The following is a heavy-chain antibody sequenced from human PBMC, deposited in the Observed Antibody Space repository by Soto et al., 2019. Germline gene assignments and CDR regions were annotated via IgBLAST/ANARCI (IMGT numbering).Heavy chain of an antibody. CDR2: IRNDGTEM. J-gene: IGHJ4*02. V-gene: IGHV3-30*02. CDR1: GFTFRTFG. D-gene: IGHD3-22*01. CDR3: TRDYDDHAYYD. Sequence: PGGSLRLSFEASGFTFRTFGMHWFRQAPGKGLEWVALIRNDGTEMYYADSVKGRFTISRDNSRSTLYLDMSSLRAEDTAVYYCTRDYDDHAYYDWGQGTLVTDPS.